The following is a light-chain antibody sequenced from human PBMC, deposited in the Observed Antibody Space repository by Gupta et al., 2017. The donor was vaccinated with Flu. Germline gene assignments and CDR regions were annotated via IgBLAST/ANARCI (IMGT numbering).Light chain of an antibody. CDR3: QQCYDTPFT. Sequence: DTQTTQSPSSLSASVGDRVTITCRTSHNISRYLNWYRQKPGKAPKVLIFAASSLQSGVPSRFSGSGSGTDFTLTISSLQPEEFASYYCQQCYDTPFTFGGGTKVDIK. V-gene: IGKV1-39*01. CDR2: AAS. J-gene: IGKJ4*01. CDR1: HNISRY.